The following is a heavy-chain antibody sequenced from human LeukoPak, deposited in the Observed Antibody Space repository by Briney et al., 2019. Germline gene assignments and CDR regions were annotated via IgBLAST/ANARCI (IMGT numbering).Heavy chain of an antibody. J-gene: IGHJ4*02. Sequence: ASVKVSCTASGYTFTGYYMHWVRQAPGQGLEWMGRINPNSGGTNYAQKFQGRVTMTRDTSISTAYMELSRLRSDDTAVYYCARVGDIYGDFWSGYNPYYFDYWGQGTLVTVSS. CDR3: ARVGDIYGDFWSGYNPYYFDY. V-gene: IGHV1-2*06. CDR1: GYTFTGYY. CDR2: INPNSGGT. D-gene: IGHD3-3*01.